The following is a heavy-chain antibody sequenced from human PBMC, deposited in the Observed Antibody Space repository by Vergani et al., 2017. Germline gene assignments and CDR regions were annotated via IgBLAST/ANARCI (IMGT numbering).Heavy chain of an antibody. J-gene: IGHJ5*02. CDR2: IKQDGSEK. D-gene: IGHD3-10*01. Sequence: EVQLVESGGGVVQPGGSLRLSCAASGFTFSSYWMSWVRQAPGKGLEWVANIKQDGSEKYYVDSVKGRFTISRDNAKNSLYLQMNSLRAEDTAVYYCARVGGLWFGELSGAFDPWGQGTLVTVSS. CDR1: GFTFSSYW. V-gene: IGHV3-7*03. CDR3: ARVGGLWFGELSGAFDP.